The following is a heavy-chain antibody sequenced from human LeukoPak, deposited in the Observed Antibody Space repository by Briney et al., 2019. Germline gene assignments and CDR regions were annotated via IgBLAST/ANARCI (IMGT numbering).Heavy chain of an antibody. CDR2: INSDGSST. J-gene: IGHJ4*02. D-gene: IGHD1-14*01. Sequence: PGGSLRLSCAASGFTFSSSWMHWVRQAPGKGLVWVSLINSDGSSTSYADSVKGRFTISRDNAKNTLYLQMNSLRAEDTAVYYCARFSGNHAHDYWGQGTLVTVSS. CDR1: GFTFSSSW. CDR3: ARFSGNHAHDY. V-gene: IGHV3-74*01.